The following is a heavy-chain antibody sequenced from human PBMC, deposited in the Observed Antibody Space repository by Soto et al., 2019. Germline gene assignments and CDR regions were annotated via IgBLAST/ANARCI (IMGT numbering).Heavy chain of an antibody. CDR1: GGSISSYY. Sequence: QVQLQESGPGLVKPSETLSLSCTVSGGSISSYYWSWIRQPPGKGLEWIGYIYYSGSTTYNPSLKSRVTISVDTSKNDFSLKLSSVTAADTAIYYCARGSPPIDYWGQGTLVTVSS. J-gene: IGHJ4*02. CDR2: IYYSGST. D-gene: IGHD2-15*01. CDR3: ARGSPPIDY. V-gene: IGHV4-59*01.